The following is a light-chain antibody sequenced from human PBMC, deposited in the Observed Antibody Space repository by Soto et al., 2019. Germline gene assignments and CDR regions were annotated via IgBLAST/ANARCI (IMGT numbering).Light chain of an antibody. CDR3: QQYNNWPPFT. Sequence: IALTQSPATLSVSPGERATLSCRASQTISSNLAWYQQKPGQTPRLLIYGASTRAAGIPARFSGSGSGTDFTLTITSLQSEDFAVYYCQQYNNWPPFTFGPGTKVDIK. V-gene: IGKV3-15*01. J-gene: IGKJ3*01. CDR1: QTISSN. CDR2: GAS.